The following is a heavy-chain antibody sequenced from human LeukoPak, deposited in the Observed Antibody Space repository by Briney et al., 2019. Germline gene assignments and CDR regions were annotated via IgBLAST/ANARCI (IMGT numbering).Heavy chain of an antibody. Sequence: ASVKVSYKASGYTFTRYYMHWVRQAPGQGLEWMGWINPNSGGTNYAQKFQGRVTMTRDTSISTAYMELSRLRSDDTAVYYCARASSDIVVVVALDYWGQGTLVTVSS. V-gene: IGHV1-2*02. CDR1: GYTFTRYY. D-gene: IGHD2-15*01. CDR2: INPNSGGT. CDR3: ARASSDIVVVVALDY. J-gene: IGHJ4*02.